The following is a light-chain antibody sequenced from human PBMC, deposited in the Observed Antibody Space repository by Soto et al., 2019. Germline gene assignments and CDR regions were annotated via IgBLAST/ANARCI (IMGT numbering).Light chain of an antibody. CDR2: AAS. CDR3: QQYDNLPPTWT. V-gene: IGKV1-33*01. Sequence: DIQLTQSPSFLSPSIGESVTITCRASQVISTSLAWYQVKPGKAPKLLIYAASTLESGVPSRFSGGGSGTHFTFTISNLQPEDIPTYYCQQYDNLPPTWTFGQGTKVDIK. J-gene: IGKJ1*01. CDR1: QVISTS.